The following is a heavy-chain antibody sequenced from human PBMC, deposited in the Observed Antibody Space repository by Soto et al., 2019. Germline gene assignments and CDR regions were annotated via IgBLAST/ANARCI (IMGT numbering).Heavy chain of an antibody. D-gene: IGHD1-26*01. CDR2: ISYDGNNE. CDR1: GFTFSAYT. V-gene: IGHV3-30-3*01. CDR3: ARDGYSGRSDGFDI. J-gene: IGHJ3*02. Sequence: QVQLVESGGGVVQPGRSLRLSCAASGFTFSAYTMHWVRQPPGKGLEWVAVISYDGNNERYTDPVKGGFTGSRDNAKSTMYLQMHSLKSEDTAVYYCARDGYSGRSDGFDIWGQGEMVSVSS.